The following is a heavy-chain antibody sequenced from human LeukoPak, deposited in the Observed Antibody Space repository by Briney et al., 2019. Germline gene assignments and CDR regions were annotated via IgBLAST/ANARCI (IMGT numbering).Heavy chain of an antibody. D-gene: IGHD2-21*02. Sequence: PGRSLRLSCAASGFTFSSYGMHWVRQAPGKGLEWVAVISYDGSNKYYADSVKGRFTISRDNSKNTLYLQMNSLRAEDTAVYYCAKAEASYFVVVTAITSSELDYWGQGTLVTVSS. J-gene: IGHJ4*02. CDR3: AKAEASYFVVVTAITSSELDY. CDR1: GFTFSSYG. CDR2: ISYDGSNK. V-gene: IGHV3-30*18.